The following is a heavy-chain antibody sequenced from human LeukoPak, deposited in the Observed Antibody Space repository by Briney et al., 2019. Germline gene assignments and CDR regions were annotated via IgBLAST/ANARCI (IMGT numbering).Heavy chain of an antibody. J-gene: IGHJ4*02. Sequence: GGSLRLSRAASGFIFNSYGMHWVRQAPGKGLEWVAFIRYDGSNKYYADSVKGRFTISRDNSQNTLYLQMNSLRVEDTAVYYCATLPYYYDSSGSYYFDYWGQGTLVTVSS. CDR1: GFIFNSYG. V-gene: IGHV3-30*02. D-gene: IGHD3-22*01. CDR2: IRYDGSNK. CDR3: ATLPYYYDSSGSYYFDY.